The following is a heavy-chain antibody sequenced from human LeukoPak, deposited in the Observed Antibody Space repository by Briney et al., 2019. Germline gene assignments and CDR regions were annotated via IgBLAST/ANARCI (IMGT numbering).Heavy chain of an antibody. CDR3: ARDRGNWNYPLDY. J-gene: IGHJ4*02. CDR2: IYTSGST. V-gene: IGHV4-4*07. D-gene: IGHD1-7*01. CDR1: GGSISSYY. Sequence: KPSETLSLTCTVSGGSISSYYWSWIRPPPGKGPGWVGRIYTSGSTNYNPSLKSRVTMSVDTSKNQFSLKLSSVTAADTAVYYCARDRGNWNYPLDYWGQGTLVTVSS.